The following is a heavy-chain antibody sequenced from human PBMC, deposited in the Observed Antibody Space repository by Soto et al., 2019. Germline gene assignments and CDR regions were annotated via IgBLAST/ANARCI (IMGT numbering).Heavy chain of an antibody. CDR1: AYTFTSYG. J-gene: IGHJ6*02. CDR2: ISAYNGNT. Sequence: QVQLVQSGAEVKKPGASVKVSCKASAYTFTSYGISWVRQAPGHGLEWMGWISAYNGNTNYAQKFQGRVTMTTDTPTSTAYMEMRSLRSDDTAVYYCARDPIQFLQTAPRGMDVWGQGTTVTVSS. D-gene: IGHD3-3*01. CDR3: ARDPIQFLQTAPRGMDV. V-gene: IGHV1-18*01.